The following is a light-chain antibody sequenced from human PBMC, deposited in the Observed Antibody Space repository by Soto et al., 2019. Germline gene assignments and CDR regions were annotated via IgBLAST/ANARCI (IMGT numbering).Light chain of an antibody. CDR1: QGISSY. V-gene: IGKV1-8*01. CDR3: QQYLSYPCT. CDR2: AAA. Sequence: AIRMTQSPSSFSASTGDRITITCRASQGISSYLAWYQQKPGKAPKLLIYAAATLQRGAPSRFSASGSGTDFTLTISRLQSEDFATYYCQQYLSYPCTFGQGTKLEI. J-gene: IGKJ2*02.